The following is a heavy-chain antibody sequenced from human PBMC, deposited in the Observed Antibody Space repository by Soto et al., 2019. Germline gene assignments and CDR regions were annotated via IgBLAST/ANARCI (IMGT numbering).Heavy chain of an antibody. CDR3: AFAPFSSSCCFFDY. J-gene: IGHJ4*02. CDR1: GYSLTAFH. V-gene: IGHV1-46*01. Sequence: ASATVSCKASGYSLTAFHMHCVRQAPGLGLEWMGIINPNIGHANLAQRSQRRVALTWDTSTGTVNKQLSGLRSDDTAVYYCAFAPFSSSCCFFDYCGQGTPVTVSS. D-gene: IGHD2-2*01. CDR2: INPNIGHA.